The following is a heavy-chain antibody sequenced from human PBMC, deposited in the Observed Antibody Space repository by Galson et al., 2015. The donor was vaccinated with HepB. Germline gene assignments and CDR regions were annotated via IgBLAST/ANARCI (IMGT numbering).Heavy chain of an antibody. V-gene: IGHV3-21*01. CDR1: GFTFSSYS. J-gene: IGHJ4*02. D-gene: IGHD3-22*01. CDR2: ISSSSSYI. Sequence: SLRLSCAASGFTFSSYSMNWVRQAPGKGLEWVSSISSSSSYIYYADSVKGRFTISRDNSKNTLYLQMNSLRAEDTAVYYCARGYDSSGYYYFDYWGQGTLVTVSS. CDR3: ARGYDSSGYYYFDY.